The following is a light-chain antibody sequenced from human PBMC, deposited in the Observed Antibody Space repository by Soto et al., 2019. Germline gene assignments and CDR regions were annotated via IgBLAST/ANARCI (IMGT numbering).Light chain of an antibody. J-gene: IGKJ5*01. CDR3: QQYGSSLRT. Sequence: EIVLTQSPGTLSLSPGQRATLSCRASQRLSASDIAWYQQKPGQAPRLLIYGASSRATGIPDRFSGSGSGTDFTLTISRLEPEEFAVYYCQQYGSSLRTFGQGTRLEIK. CDR1: QRLSASD. V-gene: IGKV3-20*01. CDR2: GAS.